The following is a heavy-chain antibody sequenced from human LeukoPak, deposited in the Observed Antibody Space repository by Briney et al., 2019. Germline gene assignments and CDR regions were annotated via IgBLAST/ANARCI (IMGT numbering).Heavy chain of an antibody. D-gene: IGHD1-26*01. CDR2: INPNSGGT. V-gene: IGHV1-2*02. CDR1: GYTFTGYY. J-gene: IGHJ4*02. CDR3: ARDLSQWELVDY. Sequence: ASVKVSCKASGYTFTGYYMHWVRQAPGQGLEWMGWINPNSGGTNYAQKFQGRVTMTRDTSTSTVYMELSSLRSEDTAVYYCARDLSQWELVDYWGQGTLVTVSS.